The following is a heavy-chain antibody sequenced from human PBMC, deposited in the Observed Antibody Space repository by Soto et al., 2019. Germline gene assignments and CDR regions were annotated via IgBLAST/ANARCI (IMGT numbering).Heavy chain of an antibody. J-gene: IGHJ4*02. V-gene: IGHV3-23*01. CDR1: GFTFSSYA. CDR3: AKRATGTYFDY. D-gene: IGHD1-1*01. Sequence: EVQLLESGGGLVQPGKSLRLSCAASGFTFSSYAMSWVRQAPGKGLEWVSVISGSGDSTYYADSVKGRFTISRDNSKNTLYLQMNSLRDEDTAVYYCAKRATGTYFDYWGQGTLVNVSS. CDR2: ISGSGDST.